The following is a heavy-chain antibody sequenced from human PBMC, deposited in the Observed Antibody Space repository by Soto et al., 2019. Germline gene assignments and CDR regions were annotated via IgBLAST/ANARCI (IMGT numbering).Heavy chain of an antibody. CDR3: AAAFLAAEIDY. V-gene: IGHV3-30*04. D-gene: IGHD6-13*01. CDR1: GFIFSDYA. Sequence: GGSLRLSCAASGFIFSDYAMHWVRQAPGKGLEWVTLVSNDGSNKYYADSVKGRISISRDNSKSTLYLQMNSLRAEDTAVYYCAAAFLAAEIDYWGQGTLVTVSS. J-gene: IGHJ4*02. CDR2: VSNDGSNK.